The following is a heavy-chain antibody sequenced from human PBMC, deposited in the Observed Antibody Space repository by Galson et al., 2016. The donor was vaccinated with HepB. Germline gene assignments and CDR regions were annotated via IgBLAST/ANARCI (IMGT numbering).Heavy chain of an antibody. J-gene: IGHJ4*02. CDR1: GFTLNNYG. V-gene: IGHV3-30*18. CDR3: AKDLWINKWTNFFDY. D-gene: IGHD1-26*01. Sequence: SLRLSCAASGFTLNNYGMHWVRQAPGKGLEWGAMISYSGSAKYYADSVRGRFTISRDDSEHTVYLQMSSLTTEDTAVYYCAKDLWINKWTNFFDYWGQGTLVTVSS. CDR2: ISYSGSAK.